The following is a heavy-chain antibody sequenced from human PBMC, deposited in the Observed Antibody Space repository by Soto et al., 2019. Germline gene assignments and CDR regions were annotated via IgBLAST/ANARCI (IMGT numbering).Heavy chain of an antibody. V-gene: IGHV1-3*01. J-gene: IGHJ4*02. Sequence: ASVKVSCKASGYTFTSYAMHWVRQAPGQRLEWMGWINAGNGNTKYSQKFQGRVTITRDTSASTAYMELSSLRSEDTAVYYCARVGLTVYSSSALYDYWGQGTLVTVSS. D-gene: IGHD6-6*01. CDR1: GYTFTSYA. CDR3: ARVGLTVYSSSALYDY. CDR2: INAGNGNT.